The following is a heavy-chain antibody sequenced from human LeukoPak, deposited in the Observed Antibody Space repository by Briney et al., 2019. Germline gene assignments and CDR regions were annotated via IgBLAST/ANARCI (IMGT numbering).Heavy chain of an antibody. V-gene: IGHV4-39*07. CDR3: ARGSRDYDFWSGYSWVYYYYYMDV. CDR2: IYYSGST. CDR1: GGSISSSRYY. D-gene: IGHD3-3*01. Sequence: SETLSLTCTVSGGSISSSRYYWGWIRQPPGKGLEWIGSIYYSGSTYYNPSLKSRVTISVDTSKNQFSLKLSSVTAADTAVYYCARGSRDYDFWSGYSWVYYYYYMDVWGKGTTVTVSS. J-gene: IGHJ6*03.